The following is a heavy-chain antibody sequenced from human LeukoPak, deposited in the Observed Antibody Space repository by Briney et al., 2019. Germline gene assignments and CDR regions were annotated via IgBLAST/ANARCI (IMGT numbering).Heavy chain of an antibody. Sequence: TSETLSLTCTVSGGSISSGSYYWSWIRQPAGKGLEWIGRIYTSGSTNYNPSLKSRVTISVDTSKNQFSLKLSSVTAADTAVYYCARGRENGGYSDTSDIWGQGTMVTVSS. CDR2: IYTSGST. CDR1: GGSISSGSYY. J-gene: IGHJ3*02. D-gene: IGHD3-22*01. CDR3: ARGRENGGYSDTSDI. V-gene: IGHV4-61*02.